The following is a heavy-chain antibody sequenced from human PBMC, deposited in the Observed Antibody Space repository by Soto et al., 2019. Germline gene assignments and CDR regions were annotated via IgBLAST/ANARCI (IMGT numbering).Heavy chain of an antibody. Sequence: ASVKVSCKASGGTFSSYAISWVRQAPGQGLEWMGGIIPIFGTANYAQKFQGRVTITADESTSTAYMELSSLRSEDTAVYYCARAVAVPADFDFWGQGTLVTVSS. J-gene: IGHJ4*02. V-gene: IGHV1-69*13. D-gene: IGHD6-19*01. CDR2: IIPIFGTA. CDR1: GGTFSSYA. CDR3: ARAVAVPADFDF.